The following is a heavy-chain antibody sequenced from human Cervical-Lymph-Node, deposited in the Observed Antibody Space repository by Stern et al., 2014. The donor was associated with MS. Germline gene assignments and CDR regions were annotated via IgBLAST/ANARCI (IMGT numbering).Heavy chain of an antibody. CDR1: GYTLSEIS. Sequence: VQLVESGAEVKKPGASVKVSCKVSGYTLSEISMHWVRQAPGKGLEWMGGFDPEHGETRYAQKFQGRVAMAEDRSTDTAYMELSSLRSEDTAVYYCATHRGRVTYYYGRDVWGQGTTVTVSS. CDR2: FDPEHGET. D-gene: IGHD2-21*02. V-gene: IGHV1-24*01. J-gene: IGHJ6*02. CDR3: ATHRGRVTYYYGRDV.